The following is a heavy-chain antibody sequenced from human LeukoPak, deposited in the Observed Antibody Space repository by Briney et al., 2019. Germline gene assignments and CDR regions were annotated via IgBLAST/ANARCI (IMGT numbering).Heavy chain of an antibody. D-gene: IGHD4/OR15-4a*01. V-gene: IGHV3-23*01. CDR3: ARDDRLSATNAFDI. Sequence: GGTLRLSCAASGFTFSSYGMSWVRQAPGKGLEWVSAISGSGGSTYYADSVKGRFTISRDNSKNTLYLQMNSLRAEDTAVYYCARDDRLSATNAFDIWGQGTMVTVSS. CDR2: ISGSGGST. J-gene: IGHJ3*02. CDR1: GFTFSSYG.